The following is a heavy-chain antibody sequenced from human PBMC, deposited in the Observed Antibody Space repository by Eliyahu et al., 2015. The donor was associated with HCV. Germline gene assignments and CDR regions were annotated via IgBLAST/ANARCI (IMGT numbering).Heavy chain of an antibody. Sequence: EVQMLESGGGLVQPGKSLXLSCVVSGLSFSXXAMSWVRQAPGKGLEWVSTISGNGRATFYTDSLRGRFTISRDNSKNMLSLQMRSLRAEDTAVYYCAKGHCSGGSCSADLIDFWGQGTLVTVSS. CDR3: AKGHCSGGSCSADLIDF. J-gene: IGHJ4*02. D-gene: IGHD2-15*01. CDR1: GLSFSXXA. V-gene: IGHV3-23*01. CDR2: ISGNGRAT.